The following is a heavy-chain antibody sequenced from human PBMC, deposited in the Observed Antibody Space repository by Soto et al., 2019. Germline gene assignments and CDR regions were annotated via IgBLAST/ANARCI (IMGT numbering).Heavy chain of an antibody. CDR1: GFTLSDHQ. Sequence: EVPLVESGGGLVQPGGSLRLSCAASGFTLSDHQMDWVRQAPGKGLEWVGRTRSKANSFTTHYAASVKGRFTISRDDSKDSLYLQMNSLKTEDTAVYYCARTPQSGNDFHVWGQGTTVTVSS. V-gene: IGHV3-72*01. J-gene: IGHJ6*02. D-gene: IGHD3-3*01. CDR2: TRSKANSFTT. CDR3: ARTPQSGNDFHV.